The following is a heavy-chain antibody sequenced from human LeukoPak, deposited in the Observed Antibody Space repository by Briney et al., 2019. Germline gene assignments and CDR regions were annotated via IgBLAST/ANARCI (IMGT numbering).Heavy chain of an antibody. Sequence: SETLSLTCTVSGYSISSGYYWGWIRPPPGKGLEWIGSIYYSGSTNYNPSLKSRVTMSVDTSKNQFSLKLSSVTAADTAVYYCARHGGESIVAMILHAFDIWGQGTMVTVSS. V-gene: IGHV4-38-2*02. CDR1: GYSISSGYY. D-gene: IGHD5-12*01. CDR3: ARHGGESIVAMILHAFDI. J-gene: IGHJ3*02. CDR2: IYYSGST.